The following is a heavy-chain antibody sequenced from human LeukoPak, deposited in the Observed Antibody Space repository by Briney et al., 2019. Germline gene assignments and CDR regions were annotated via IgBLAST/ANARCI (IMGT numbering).Heavy chain of an antibody. Sequence: GGSLRLSCAASGFTFSSYAMSWVRQAPGKGLEWVSAISGSGGSTYYADSVKGQFTISRDNSKNTLYPQMNSLRAEDTAVYYCAKDQGAVGRDGYNPYFDYWGQGTLVTVSS. CDR2: ISGSGGST. CDR1: GFTFSSYA. V-gene: IGHV3-23*01. CDR3: AKDQGAVGRDGYNPYFDY. J-gene: IGHJ4*02. D-gene: IGHD5-24*01.